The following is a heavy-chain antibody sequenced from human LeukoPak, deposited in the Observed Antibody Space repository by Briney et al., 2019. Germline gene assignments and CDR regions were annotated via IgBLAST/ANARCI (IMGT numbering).Heavy chain of an antibody. D-gene: IGHD4-17*01. V-gene: IGHV1-18*01. CDR1: GYTFTSYG. CDR2: ISAYIGNT. CDR3: ASGLREEPDVAFDI. Sequence: ASVKVSCKASGYTFTSYGISWVRQAPGQGLEWMGWISAYIGNTNYTQKLQGRVTMTTDTSTSTAYMELRSLRSDDTAVYYCASGLREEPDVAFDIWGQGTMVTVSS. J-gene: IGHJ3*02.